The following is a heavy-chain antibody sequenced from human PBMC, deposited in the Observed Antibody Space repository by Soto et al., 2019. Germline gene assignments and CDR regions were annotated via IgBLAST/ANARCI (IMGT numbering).Heavy chain of an antibody. CDR1: GGTFSGYA. J-gene: IGHJ1*01. D-gene: IGHD1-1*01. V-gene: IGHV1-69*01. CDR2: IIPIFGIT. Sequence: QAQLMQSGAEVKEPGSSVKVSCKASGGTFSGYAISWVRQAPGQGLEWLGGIIPIFGITNYVQKFQNRLTIAADESSATVYMDLRSLTSEDSAIYYCARDPRSITGTTSSEDFQHWGQGTLVSVS. CDR3: ARDPRSITGTTSSEDFQH.